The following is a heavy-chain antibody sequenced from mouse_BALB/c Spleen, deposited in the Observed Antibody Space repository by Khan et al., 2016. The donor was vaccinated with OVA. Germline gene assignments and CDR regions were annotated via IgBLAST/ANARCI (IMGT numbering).Heavy chain of an antibody. J-gene: IGHJ4*01. D-gene: IGHD2-14*01. CDR3: ARVGYNGTMDC. CDR1: GFTFTNYG. CDR2: INTYTGEP. V-gene: IGHV9-3-1*01. Sequence: QIQLVQSGPELKKPGETVQLSCKASGFTFTNYGMNWVKQAPGKGLKWMGWINTYTGEPTFADDFKGRFAFSLDTSDSTAYLQINSLKNEDTATYFCARVGYNGTMDCWGQGTSVTVSS.